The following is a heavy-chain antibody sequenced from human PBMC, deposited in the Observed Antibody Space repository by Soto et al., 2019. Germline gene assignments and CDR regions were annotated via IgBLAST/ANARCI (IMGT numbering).Heavy chain of an antibody. V-gene: IGHV4-39*01. Sequence: QLQLQESGPGLVKPSETLSLTCTVSGGSISSSTYYWGWIRQPPGKGLEWIGMIDYSGSAYYNPSLKCRDTISIDTSKNQFSLRLSSVTAADTAVYYCSRHGVDYGDYASYYYYGMDVWGRGTTVTVSS. CDR3: SRHGVDYGDYASYYYYGMDV. CDR2: IDYSGSA. J-gene: IGHJ6*02. CDR1: GGSISSSTYY. D-gene: IGHD4-17*01.